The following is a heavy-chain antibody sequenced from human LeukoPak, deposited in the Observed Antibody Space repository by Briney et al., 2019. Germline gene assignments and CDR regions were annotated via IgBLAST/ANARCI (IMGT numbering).Heavy chain of an antibody. V-gene: IGHV3-48*03. CDR3: ARARYCSGGSCFATFDY. D-gene: IGHD2-15*01. CDR2: ISSSGSTI. J-gene: IGHJ4*02. Sequence: GGSLRLSCAASGFTFSSYEMNWVRQAPGKGLEWGSYISSSGSTIYYADSVKGRFTISRDNAKNSLYLKMNSLRADDTAVYYCARARYCSGGSCFATFDYWGQGTLVTVSS. CDR1: GFTFSSYE.